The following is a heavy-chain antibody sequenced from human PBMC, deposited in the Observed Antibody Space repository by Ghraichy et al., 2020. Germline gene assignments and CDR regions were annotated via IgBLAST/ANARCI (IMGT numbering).Heavy chain of an antibody. CDR3: ARERVGLDGYYDSSGYYYYYYYGMDV. D-gene: IGHD3-22*01. V-gene: IGHV3-48*03. Sequence: GGSLRLSCAASGFTFSSYEMNWVRQAPGKGLEWVSYISSSGSTIYYADSVKGRFTISRDNAKNSLYLQMNSLRAEDTAVYYCARERVGLDGYYDSSGYYYYYYYGMDVWGQGTTVTVSS. CDR2: ISSSGSTI. J-gene: IGHJ6*02. CDR1: GFTFSSYE.